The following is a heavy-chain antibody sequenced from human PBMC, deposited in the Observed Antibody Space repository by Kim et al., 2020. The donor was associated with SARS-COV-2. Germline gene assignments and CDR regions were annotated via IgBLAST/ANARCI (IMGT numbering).Heavy chain of an antibody. D-gene: IGHD1-26*01. CDR2: ISGHGRDT. J-gene: IGHJ6*02. Sequence: GSLRLSCAVSGFSLSNTAMNWVRQAPGKGLEWVSAISGHGRDTYYGDSVKGRLTISRDTSKNTLYLQMNSLRAEDTAVYYCAKDVWDYSGMDAWGQGTTVTVSS. V-gene: IGHV3-23*01. CDR1: GFSLSNTA. CDR3: AKDVWDYSGMDA.